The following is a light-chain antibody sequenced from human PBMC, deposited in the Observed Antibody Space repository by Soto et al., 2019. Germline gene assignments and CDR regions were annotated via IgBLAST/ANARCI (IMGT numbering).Light chain of an antibody. V-gene: IGKV3-20*01. CDR2: DSS. Sequence: EIVLTQSPSTLSLSPGERATLSCRASQFISTFVAWYQQIPGQAPRLLIYDSSTRATGIPDRFSGSGSGTDFTLTISRLEPEDFGVYFCQNFGNSPYTFGQGTKLEIK. CDR1: QFISTF. J-gene: IGKJ2*01. CDR3: QNFGNSPYT.